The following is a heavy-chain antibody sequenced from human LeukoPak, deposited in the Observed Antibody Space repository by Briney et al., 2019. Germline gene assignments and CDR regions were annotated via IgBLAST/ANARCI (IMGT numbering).Heavy chain of an antibody. CDR1: GYTFTGYY. CDR3: ARDAGYCTGGSCWYFDL. J-gene: IGHJ4*02. CDR2: INLNSGGT. Sequence: GASVKVSCKASGYTFTGYYMHWVRQAPGQGLEWMGWINLNSGGTNFAQRFQGRVTMTRDASISTAHMDLSRLISDDTAVYYCARDAGYCTGGSCWYFDLWGQGTLVTVSS. D-gene: IGHD2-15*01. V-gene: IGHV1-2*02.